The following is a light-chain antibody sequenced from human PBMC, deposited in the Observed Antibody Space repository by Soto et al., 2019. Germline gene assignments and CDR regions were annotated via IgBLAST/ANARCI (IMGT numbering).Light chain of an antibody. V-gene: IGKV3-15*01. CDR1: QSVGSN. J-gene: IGKJ1*01. CDR2: EAS. CDR3: QQYNNWPRP. Sequence: EIIMTQSPATLSVSPGERATLSCRASQSVGSNLAWYQQKPGQAPRLLIYEASTRANAIPARFSGFGSGTEFTLTISSLQSEDFADYYCQQYNNWPRPFGHGTKVDIK.